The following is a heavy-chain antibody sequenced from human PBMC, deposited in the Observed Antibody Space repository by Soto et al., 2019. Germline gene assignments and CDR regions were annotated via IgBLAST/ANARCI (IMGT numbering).Heavy chain of an antibody. J-gene: IGHJ5*02. CDR2: INHSGST. CDR1: GGSFSGYY. Sequence: SETLSLTCAVYGGSFSGYYWSWIRQPPGKGLEWIGEINHSGSTNYNPSLKSRVTISVDTSKNQFSLKLSSVTAADTAVYYCARGELFYDYIWGSYRPNWFDPWGQGTLVTVSS. CDR3: ARGELFYDYIWGSYRPNWFDP. D-gene: IGHD3-16*02. V-gene: IGHV4-34*01.